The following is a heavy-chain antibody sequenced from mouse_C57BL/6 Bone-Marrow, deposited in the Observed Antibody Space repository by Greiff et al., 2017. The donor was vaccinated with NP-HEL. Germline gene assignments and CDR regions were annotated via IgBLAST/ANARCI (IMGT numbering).Heavy chain of an antibody. J-gene: IGHJ2*01. D-gene: IGHD1-1*01. CDR1: GFNIKDDY. V-gene: IGHV14-4*01. CDR3: TPTVVATD. CDR2: IDPENGDT. Sequence: EVKLQESGAELVRPGASVKLSCTASGFNIKDDYMHWVKQRPEQGLEWIGWIDPENGDTEYASKFQGKATITADTSSNTAYLQLSSLTSEDTAVYYCTPTVVATDWGQGTTLTVSS.